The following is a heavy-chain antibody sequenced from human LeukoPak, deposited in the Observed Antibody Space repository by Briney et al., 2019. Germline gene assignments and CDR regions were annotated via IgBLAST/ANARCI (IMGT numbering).Heavy chain of an antibody. CDR2: IKPDGSEK. CDR1: GFTFGSSW. Sequence: GGSLRLSCAVSGFTFGSSWMSWVRQAPGKGLEWVTNIKPDGSEKYYVDSVKGRFTISRDNSRNSLYLDINNLRTEDTAIYYCAKDRDSNWYPYFEYWGQGTLITVSS. V-gene: IGHV3-7*03. CDR3: AKDRDSNWYPYFEY. J-gene: IGHJ4*02. D-gene: IGHD4-11*01.